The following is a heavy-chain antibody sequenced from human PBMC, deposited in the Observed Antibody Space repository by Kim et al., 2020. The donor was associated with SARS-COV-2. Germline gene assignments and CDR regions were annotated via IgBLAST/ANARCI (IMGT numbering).Heavy chain of an antibody. CDR1: GFTFGDYG. CDR2: IRSKAYGGTT. J-gene: IGHJ4*02. Sequence: GGSLRLSCTASGFTFGDYGMTWVRQAPGKGLEWVSFIRSKAYGGTTEYAASVQGRFTISRDDSKSIVYLQMNSLKTEDRAVYYCTVKYNYWGQGTLVTVSS. D-gene: IGHD5-18*01. CDR3: TVKYNY. V-gene: IGHV3-49*04.